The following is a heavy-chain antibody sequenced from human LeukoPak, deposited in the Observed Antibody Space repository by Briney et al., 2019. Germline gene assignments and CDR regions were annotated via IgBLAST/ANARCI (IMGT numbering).Heavy chain of an antibody. CDR3: ARGGGIAAAGAFDY. CDR2: IYYSGST. Sequence: SETLSLACTVSGGSISSHYWSWIRQPPGKGLEWIGYIYYSGSTNYNPSLKSRVTISVDTSKNQFSLKLSSVTAADTAVYYCARGGGIAAAGAFDYWGQGTLVTVSS. CDR1: GGSISSHY. J-gene: IGHJ4*02. D-gene: IGHD6-13*01. V-gene: IGHV4-59*11.